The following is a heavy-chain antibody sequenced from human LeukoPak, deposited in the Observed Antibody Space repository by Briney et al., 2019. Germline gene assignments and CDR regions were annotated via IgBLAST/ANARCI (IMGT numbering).Heavy chain of an antibody. V-gene: IGHV1-2*02. CDR2: INPKSGGT. Sequence: ASVKVSCKASGYTFTDYYMHWVRQAPGQGLEWMGWINPKSGGTNSAQKFQGRVAMTRDTSISTAYMELSRLRSDDTAVYYCASGFMGYDRSGYYDDAFDIWGQGTMVTVSS. CDR3: ASGFMGYDRSGYYDDAFDI. CDR1: GYTFTDYY. J-gene: IGHJ3*02. D-gene: IGHD3-22*01.